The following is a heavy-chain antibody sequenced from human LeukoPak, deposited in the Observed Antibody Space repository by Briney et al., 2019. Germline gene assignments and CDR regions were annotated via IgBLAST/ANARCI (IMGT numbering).Heavy chain of an antibody. CDR2: IYTSGST. Sequence: SETLSLTCTVSGGSISSYYWSWIRQPAGKGLEWIGRIYTSGSTNYNPSLKSRVTMSVDTSKNQFSLKLSSVTAADTAVYYCARDRQQPDYYGMDVWGQGTTVTVSS. J-gene: IGHJ6*02. D-gene: IGHD6-13*01. CDR1: GGSISSYY. V-gene: IGHV4-4*07. CDR3: ARDRQQPDYYGMDV.